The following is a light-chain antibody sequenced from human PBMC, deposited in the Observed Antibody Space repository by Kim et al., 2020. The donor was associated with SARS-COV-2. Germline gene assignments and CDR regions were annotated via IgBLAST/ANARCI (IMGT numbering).Light chain of an antibody. V-gene: IGLV2-14*04. CDR1: SGDFGLYNY. CDR2: DVS. CDR3: SSYTSSTTWV. Sequence: GQSITISCTGSSGDFGLYNYVSWYQQFPGKAPKLMIYDVSKRPSGVSDRFSGSKSGNTASLIISGLQAEDEADYHCSSYTSSTTWVFGGGTQLTVL. J-gene: IGLJ3*02.